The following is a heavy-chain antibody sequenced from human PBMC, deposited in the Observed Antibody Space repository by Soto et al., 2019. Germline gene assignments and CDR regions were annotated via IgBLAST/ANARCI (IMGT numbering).Heavy chain of an antibody. V-gene: IGHV3-23*01. Sequence: PGGSLRLSCVASGFTFSSYAMSWVRQAPGKGLEWVSAISGSGGSTYYADSVKGRFTIPRDNSKNTLYLQMNSLRAEDTAVYYCAKAGGFTIFGVVIPEPWYFDLWGRGTLVTVSS. J-gene: IGHJ2*01. D-gene: IGHD3-3*01. CDR1: GFTFSSYA. CDR3: AKAGGFTIFGVVIPEPWYFDL. CDR2: ISGSGGST.